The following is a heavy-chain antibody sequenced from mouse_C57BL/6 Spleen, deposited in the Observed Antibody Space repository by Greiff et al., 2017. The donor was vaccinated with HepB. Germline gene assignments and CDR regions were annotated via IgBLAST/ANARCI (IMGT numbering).Heavy chain of an antibody. Sequence: DVKLLESGPGLVKPSQSLSLTCSVTGYSITSGYYWNWIRQFPGNKLEWMGYISYDGSNNYNPSLKNRISITRDTSKNQFFLKLNSVTTEDTATYYCAREPLTGTDYWGQGTTLTVSS. J-gene: IGHJ2*01. CDR1: GYSITSGYY. D-gene: IGHD4-1*01. CDR3: AREPLTGTDY. CDR2: ISYDGSN. V-gene: IGHV3-6*01.